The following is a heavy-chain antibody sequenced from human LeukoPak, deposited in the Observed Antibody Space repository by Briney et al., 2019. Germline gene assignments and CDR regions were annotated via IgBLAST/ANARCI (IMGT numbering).Heavy chain of an antibody. D-gene: IGHD3-3*01. Sequence: PGGSLRLSCAASGFTFSSYSMNWVRQAPGKGLEWVSSISSSSSYIYYADSVKGRFTISRDNAKNSLYLQMNSLRAEDTAVYYCARERLRFLEWVFDYWGQGTLVTVSA. V-gene: IGHV3-21*01. J-gene: IGHJ4*02. CDR1: GFTFSSYS. CDR3: ARERLRFLEWVFDY. CDR2: ISSSSSYI.